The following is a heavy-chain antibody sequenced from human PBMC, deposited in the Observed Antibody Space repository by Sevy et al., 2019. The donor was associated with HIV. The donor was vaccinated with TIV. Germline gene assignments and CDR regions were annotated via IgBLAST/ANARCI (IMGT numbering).Heavy chain of an antibody. J-gene: IGHJ4*02. V-gene: IGHV4-34*01. CDR3: ARGVPNYYDSSGYYGGLDY. CDR1: GGSFSGYY. CDR2: INHSGST. D-gene: IGHD3-22*01. Sequence: SETLSLTCAVYGGSFSGYYWSWIRQPPGKGLEWIGEINHSGSTNYNPSLKSRVTISVDTSKNQFSLKLSSVTAAETAVYYCARGVPNYYDSSGYYGGLDYWGQGTLVTVSS.